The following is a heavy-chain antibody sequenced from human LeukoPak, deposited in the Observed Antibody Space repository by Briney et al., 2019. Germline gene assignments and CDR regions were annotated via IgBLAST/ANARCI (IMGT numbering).Heavy chain of an antibody. D-gene: IGHD1-26*01. CDR1: GFTFSNYG. CDR2: ISSSSSYI. V-gene: IGHV3-21*01. J-gene: IGHJ4*02. CDR3: AREGRGSVGAYYFDY. Sequence: GRSLRLSCAASGFTFSNYGMHWVRQAPGKGLEWVSSISSSSSYIYYADSVKGRFTISRDNAKNSLYLQMNSLRAEDTAVYYCAREGRGSVGAYYFDYWGQGTLVTVSS.